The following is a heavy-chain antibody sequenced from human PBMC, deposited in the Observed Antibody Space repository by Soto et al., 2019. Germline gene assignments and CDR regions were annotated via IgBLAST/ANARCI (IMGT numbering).Heavy chain of an antibody. Sequence: TGRSLRLSCAASGFTFRNYAMHWVIKAPDKGLEWVAVISYDGSNKYYADSVKGRFTISRDNSKNTLYLQMNSLRAEDTAVYYCASFIAAAPTSYYGMDVWGQGTTVTVSS. CDR1: GFTFRNYA. D-gene: IGHD6-13*01. CDR3: ASFIAAAPTSYYGMDV. J-gene: IGHJ6*02. V-gene: IGHV3-30-3*01. CDR2: ISYDGSNK.